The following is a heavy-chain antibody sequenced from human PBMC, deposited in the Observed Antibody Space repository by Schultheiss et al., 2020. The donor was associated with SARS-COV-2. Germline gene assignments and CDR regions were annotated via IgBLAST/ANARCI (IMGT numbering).Heavy chain of an antibody. CDR1: GGSFSGYY. V-gene: IGHV4-34*01. J-gene: IGHJ6*02. D-gene: IGHD6-6*01. CDR2: IYYSGST. Sequence: SETLSLTCAVYGGSFSGYYWSWIRQPPGKGLEWIGYIYYSGSTYYNPSLKSRVTISVDRSKNQFSLKLSSVTAADTAVYYCARGRSGYSSSYYYYYYGMDVWGQGTTVTVSS. CDR3: ARGRSGYSSSYYYYYYGMDV.